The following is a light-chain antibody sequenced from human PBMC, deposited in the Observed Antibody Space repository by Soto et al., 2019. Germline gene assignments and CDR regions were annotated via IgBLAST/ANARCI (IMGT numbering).Light chain of an antibody. CDR3: QQYNGYPHT. J-gene: IGKJ2*01. Sequence: DIQMTQSPSTLAASVGDRVTITCRASQSISTWFACYQQKPGKAPNLLIYKASSLRNGVPSRFSGSGSGTDFTLTIYSLQTDDFASYYCQQYNGYPHTFGQGIKLEIK. V-gene: IGKV1-5*03. CDR1: QSISTW. CDR2: KAS.